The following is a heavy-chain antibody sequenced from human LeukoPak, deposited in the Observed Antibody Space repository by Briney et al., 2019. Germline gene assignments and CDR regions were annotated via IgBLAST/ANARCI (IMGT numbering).Heavy chain of an antibody. D-gene: IGHD6-13*01. CDR2: INPNSGGT. CDR3: ARAARSRPSYSSWFDY. CDR1: GYTFTNYD. V-gene: IGHV1-2*02. J-gene: IGHJ4*02. Sequence: ASVKVSCKASGYTFTNYDSNWMRQATGQGLEWMGWINPNSGGTNYAQKFQGRVTMTRDTSISTAYMELSRLRSDDTAVYYCARAARSRPSYSSWFDYWGQGTLVTVSS.